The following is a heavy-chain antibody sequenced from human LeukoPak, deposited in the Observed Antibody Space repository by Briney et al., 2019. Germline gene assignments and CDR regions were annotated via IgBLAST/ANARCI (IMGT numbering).Heavy chain of an antibody. CDR1: GGSISSSSYY. CDR2: IYYSGST. J-gene: IGHJ5*02. Sequence: PSETLSLTCTVSGGSISSSSYYWGWIRQPPGKGLEWIGSIYYSGSTYYNPSLKSRVTISVDTSKNQFSLKLSSVTAADTAVYYCARDHIIGITIFGVAPPSWFDPWGQGTLVTVSS. V-gene: IGHV4-39*07. D-gene: IGHD3-3*01. CDR3: ARDHIIGITIFGVAPPSWFDP.